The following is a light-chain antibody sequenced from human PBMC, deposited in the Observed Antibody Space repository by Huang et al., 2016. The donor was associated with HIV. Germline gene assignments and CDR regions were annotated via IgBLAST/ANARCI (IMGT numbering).Light chain of an antibody. V-gene: IGKV3-11*01. Sequence: EIVLTQSPATLSLSPGVRATLSCRASQSVGDYLAWYQQKSGQTPRLLIYDASNRATGIPARFSGSGSGTDFTLTISSLEPDDFAVYYCQQRSNWATFGQGTKVEI. CDR3: QQRSNWAT. J-gene: IGKJ1*01. CDR2: DAS. CDR1: QSVGDY.